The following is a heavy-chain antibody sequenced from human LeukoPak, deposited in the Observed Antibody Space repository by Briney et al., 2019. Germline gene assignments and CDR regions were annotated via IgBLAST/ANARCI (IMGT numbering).Heavy chain of an antibody. D-gene: IGHD3-16*01. CDR1: GGTFSSYA. CDR3: ARGRGGYTGVDY. CDR2: IIPILGIA. Sequence: ASVKVSCKASGGTFSSYAISWVRQAPGQGLEWMGRIIPILGIANYAQKFQGRVTITADKSTSTAYMELSSLRSEDTAVYYCARGRGGYTGVDYWGQGTLVTVSS. J-gene: IGHJ4*02. V-gene: IGHV1-69*04.